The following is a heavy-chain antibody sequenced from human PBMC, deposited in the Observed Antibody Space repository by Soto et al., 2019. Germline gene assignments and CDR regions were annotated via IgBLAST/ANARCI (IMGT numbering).Heavy chain of an antibody. J-gene: IGHJ4*02. D-gene: IGHD4-17*01. CDR1: GYTFTSYG. CDR2: ISAYNGNT. V-gene: IGHV1-18*01. CDR3: ARFVDYGDFDY. Sequence: ASVKGSWKASGYTFTSYGISWVRQAPEQGLEWMGWISAYNGNTNYAQKLQGRVTMTTDTSTSTAYMELRSLRSDDTAVYYCARFVDYGDFDYWGKGTLVTVSS.